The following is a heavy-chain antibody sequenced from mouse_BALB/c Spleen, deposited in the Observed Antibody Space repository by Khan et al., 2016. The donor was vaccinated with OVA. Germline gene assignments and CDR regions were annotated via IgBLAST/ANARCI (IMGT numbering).Heavy chain of an antibody. Sequence: QIQLVQSGPELKKPGETVKISCKASGYTFTSYGMNWVKQSPGKALKWMGWINTYTGEPTYADDFKGRFAFSLETSASTAYLQINNLKNEDTATNFCARPPYFSYTLDYGGQGTSVTVSS. CDR3: ARPPYFSYTLDY. D-gene: IGHD2-10*01. CDR2: INTYTGEP. V-gene: IGHV9-3-1*01. CDR1: GYTFTSYG. J-gene: IGHJ4*01.